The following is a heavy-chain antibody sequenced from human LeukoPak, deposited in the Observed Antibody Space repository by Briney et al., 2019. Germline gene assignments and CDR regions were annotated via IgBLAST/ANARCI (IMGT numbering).Heavy chain of an antibody. CDR2: ISFDGTNK. CDR1: GFTFSHYA. D-gene: IGHD3-22*01. J-gene: IGHJ4*02. CDR3: AKGGYYERPWYFDY. Sequence: GRSLGLSCAASGFTFSHYAMHWVRQAPGKGLEWVAVISFDGTNKFYADSVKGRFTISRDNSKNALYLQMNSLRAEDTAVYYCAKGGYYERPWYFDYWGQGTLVTVSS. V-gene: IGHV3-30*18.